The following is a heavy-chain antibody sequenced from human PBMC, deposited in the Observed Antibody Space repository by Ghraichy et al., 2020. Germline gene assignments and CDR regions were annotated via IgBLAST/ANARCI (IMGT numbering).Heavy chain of an antibody. J-gene: IGHJ6*02. CDR2: IRSKAYGGTT. CDR3: TTTGAAGTDYYYYYGMDV. V-gene: IGHV3-49*03. Sequence: GGSLRLSCTASGFTFGDYAMSWFRQAPGKGLEWVGFIRSKAYGGTTEYAASVKGRFTISRDDSKSIAYLQMNSLKTEDTAVYYCTTTGAAGTDYYYYYGMDVWGQGTTVTVSS. D-gene: IGHD6-13*01. CDR1: GFTFGDYA.